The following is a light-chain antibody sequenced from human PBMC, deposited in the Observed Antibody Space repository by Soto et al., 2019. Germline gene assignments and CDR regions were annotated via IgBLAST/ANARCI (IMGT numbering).Light chain of an antibody. CDR1: QSVSTN. CDR2: GAS. V-gene: IGKV3-15*01. CDR3: HQYINWPLYT. Sequence: EIVMTQSPATLSVSPGERDTLSCRASQSVSTNLAWYQQKPGQAPRLLIYGASTRATGIPARFSGSGSGTEFTLTISSLQSEDFAVYYCHQYINWPLYTFGQGTKLELK. J-gene: IGKJ2*01.